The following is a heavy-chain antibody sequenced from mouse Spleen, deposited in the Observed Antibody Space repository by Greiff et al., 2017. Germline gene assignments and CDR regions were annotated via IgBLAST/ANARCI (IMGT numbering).Heavy chain of an antibody. CDR1: GYTFTSYW. CDR2: IDPSDSYT. V-gene: IGHV1-69*01. J-gene: IGHJ1*01. Sequence: QVQLQQPGAELVMPGASVKLSCKASGYTFTSYWMHWVKQRPGQGLEWIGEIDPSDSYTTYNQKFKGKATLTVDKSSSTAYMQLSSLTSEDSAVDYCATSTVVATLYFDVWGAGTTVTVSS. CDR3: ATSTVVATLYFDV. D-gene: IGHD1-1*01.